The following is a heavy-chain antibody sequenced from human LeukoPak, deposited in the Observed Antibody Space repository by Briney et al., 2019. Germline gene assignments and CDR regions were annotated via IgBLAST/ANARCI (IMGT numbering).Heavy chain of an antibody. D-gene: IGHD3-16*01. V-gene: IGHV3-23*01. CDR3: AKRLGGSGFDY. J-gene: IGHJ4*02. Sequence: GGSLRLSCAASGFAFSTYVMSWVRQAPGKGLDWVSAIGTSGGTTYYADSVKGRFTISRDNSKDTLYLQMNSLGAEDTAVYYCAKRLGGSGFDYWGQGTLVTVSS. CDR1: GFAFSTYV. CDR2: IGTSGGTT.